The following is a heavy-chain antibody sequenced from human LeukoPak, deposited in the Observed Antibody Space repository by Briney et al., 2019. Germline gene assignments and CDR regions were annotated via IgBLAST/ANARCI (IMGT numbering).Heavy chain of an antibody. J-gene: IGHJ5*02. CDR1: GFTFSTYS. V-gene: IGHV3-21*01. CDR3: ARDAGGRTQREGWFDP. D-gene: IGHD1-26*01. Sequence: PXXSLRLSCAASGFTFSTYSMNWVRQAPGKGLEWLSSISSGGMWIYYADSLKGRFTISRDNAKNSLYLQMKSLRVEDTGVYYCARDAGGRTQREGWFDPWGQGTLVTVSS. CDR2: ISSGGMWI.